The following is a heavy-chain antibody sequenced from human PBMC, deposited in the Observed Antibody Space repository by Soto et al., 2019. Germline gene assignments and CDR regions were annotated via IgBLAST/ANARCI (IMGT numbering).Heavy chain of an antibody. D-gene: IGHD5-12*01. CDR3: ARSSPAHIVATITRFVY. V-gene: IGHV5-51*01. Sequence: GESLKISCKGSGYSFTSYWIGWVRQMPGKGLEWMGIIYPGDSDTRYSPSFQGQGTLSADKSISTAYLQWSSLKASDTAMYYCARSSPAHIVATITRFVYWGQGTLVTVSS. CDR1: GYSFTSYW. CDR2: IYPGDSDT. J-gene: IGHJ4*02.